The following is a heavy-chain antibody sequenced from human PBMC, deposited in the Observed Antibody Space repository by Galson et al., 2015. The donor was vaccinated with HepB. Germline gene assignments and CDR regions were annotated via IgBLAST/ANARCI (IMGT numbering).Heavy chain of an antibody. Sequence: SLRLSCAASGFTFSGYAMSWVRQAPGKGLEWVATISSSGGGTYYADSVKGRFTISRDNSKITLYLQMNSLRVDDTAVYYCVDSLALAYWGQGTLVTVSS. CDR2: ISSSGGGT. V-gene: IGHV3-23*01. CDR3: VDSLALAY. J-gene: IGHJ4*02. CDR1: GFTFSGYA. D-gene: IGHD5-18*01.